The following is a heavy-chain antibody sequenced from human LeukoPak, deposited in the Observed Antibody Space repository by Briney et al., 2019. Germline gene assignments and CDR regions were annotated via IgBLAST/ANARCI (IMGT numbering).Heavy chain of an antibody. V-gene: IGHV1-24*01. J-gene: IGHJ4*02. CDR3: ATRGSGFWSGIDF. CDR1: GNTLRELP. Sequence: ASVKVSCKLSGNTLRELPIQWVRQAGGRGLEWMAGFDPENAEIVYAQKFQGRVTMTEDTSTNTAYMELTSLTSDDTALYYCATRGSGFWSGIDFWGQGTQVTVSS. CDR2: FDPENAEI. D-gene: IGHD3-3*01.